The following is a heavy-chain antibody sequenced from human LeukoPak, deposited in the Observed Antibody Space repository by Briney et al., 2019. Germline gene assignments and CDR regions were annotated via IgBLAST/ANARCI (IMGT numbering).Heavy chain of an antibody. CDR2: IKSDGST. CDR1: GFTFSSYW. D-gene: IGHD5-18*01. Sequence: GGSLRLSCAASGFTFSSYWMHWVRQTPGKGLVWVSRIKSDGSTIYADSVKGRFTISRDNAKNSLYLQMNSLRAEDTAVYYCARGQYNYGYIYDYWGQGTLVTVSS. CDR3: ARGQYNYGYIYDY. J-gene: IGHJ4*02. V-gene: IGHV3-74*01.